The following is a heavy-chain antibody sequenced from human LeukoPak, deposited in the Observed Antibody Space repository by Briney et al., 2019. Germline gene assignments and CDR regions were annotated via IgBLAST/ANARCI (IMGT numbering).Heavy chain of an antibody. Sequence: ASVKVSCKASGGTFSSYAISWVRQAPGQGLEWMGRIIPILGIANYAQKFQGRVTITADKSTSTAYMELSSLRSEDTAVYYCAREIVGAAYYYYGMDVWGQGTTVTVSS. V-gene: IGHV1-69*04. CDR3: AREIVGAAYYYYGMDV. D-gene: IGHD1-26*01. J-gene: IGHJ6*02. CDR1: GGTFSSYA. CDR2: IIPILGIA.